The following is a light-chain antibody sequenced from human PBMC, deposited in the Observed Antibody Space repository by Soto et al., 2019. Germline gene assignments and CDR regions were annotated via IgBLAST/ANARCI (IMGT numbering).Light chain of an antibody. CDR3: SSYTSSSTLLYV. Sequence: QSVLTKPASVTGSPGQSITISCTRTSSDVGGYNYVSWYQQHPGKAPKLMIYDVSNRPSGVSNRFSGSKSGNTASLTISGLQAEDEADYYCSSYTSSSTLLYVFGTGTKVTVL. CDR2: DVS. CDR1: SSDVGGYNY. J-gene: IGLJ1*01. V-gene: IGLV2-14*01.